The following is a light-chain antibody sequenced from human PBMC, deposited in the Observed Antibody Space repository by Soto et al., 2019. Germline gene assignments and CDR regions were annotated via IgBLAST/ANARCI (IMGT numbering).Light chain of an antibody. Sequence: DIQMTQSPSYQSASVGDRVTITCRARQSISRSLHWLQQRPGKAPKLLIDAASSLQSGVPSRFSGSGSGTEFTLTISRLQPDDFATYYCQQYDSYSRTFGQGNKV. CDR3: QQYDSYSRT. J-gene: IGKJ1*01. CDR2: AAS. V-gene: IGKV1-5*01. CDR1: QSISRS.